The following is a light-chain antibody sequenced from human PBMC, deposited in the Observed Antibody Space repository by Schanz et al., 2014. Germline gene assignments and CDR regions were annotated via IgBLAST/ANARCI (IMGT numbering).Light chain of an antibody. CDR1: QSLVYSDGNTY. CDR2: KVS. CDR3: MQGTYWPYT. Sequence: DVLLTQSPLSLPVTLGQPASISCRSSQSLVYSDGNTYLSWFRQRPGQSPRRLIYKVSNRDSGVPDRFSGSGSGTDFTLRISRVEAEDVGLYYCMQGTYWPYTFGQGTKLEIK. V-gene: IGKV2-30*01. J-gene: IGKJ2*01.